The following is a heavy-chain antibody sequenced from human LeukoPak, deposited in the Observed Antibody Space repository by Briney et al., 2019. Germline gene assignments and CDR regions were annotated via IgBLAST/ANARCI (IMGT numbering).Heavy chain of an antibody. D-gene: IGHD1-26*01. CDR1: GFTFSRYA. Sequence: RGSLRLSCATSGFTFSRYAMHWVRQAPGKGLEWVALISYDANIGSNKYYADSVRGRFTISRDNSKNTLYVQMNSLRDEDTALYYCAKDQRWESPHYLDSWGQGTLVTVSS. J-gene: IGHJ4*02. V-gene: IGHV3-30-3*01. CDR3: AKDQRWESPHYLDS. CDR2: ISYDANIGSNK.